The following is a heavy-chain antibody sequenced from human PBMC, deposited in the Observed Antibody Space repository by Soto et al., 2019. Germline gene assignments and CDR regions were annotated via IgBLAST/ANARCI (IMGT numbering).Heavy chain of an antibody. Sequence: QVQLQESGPGLVKPSQTLSLTCTVSGASISSGDYYWSWIRQHPGRGLEWIGYIFYTGGTFYTPSLQSRVTMSVDTSKNQFSLKLTSVTAADTAVYFCARARGATIFDFWGRGTLVTVSS. J-gene: IGHJ4*02. CDR1: GASISSGDYY. V-gene: IGHV4-31*03. CDR2: IFYTGGT. CDR3: ARARGATIFDF. D-gene: IGHD5-12*01.